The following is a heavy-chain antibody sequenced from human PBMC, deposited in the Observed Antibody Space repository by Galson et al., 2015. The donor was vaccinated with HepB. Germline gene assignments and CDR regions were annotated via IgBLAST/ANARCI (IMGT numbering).Heavy chain of an antibody. CDR1: GFPFNNYV. J-gene: IGHJ6*02. V-gene: IGHV3-23*01. CDR2: ISGDGDIL. Sequence: SLRLSCAASGFPFNNYVMIWVRQAPGKGLEWVSGISGDGDILSYANSVKGRFTVSRENSKNTLYLQMNSLRAEDTAIYYCGKIIAPRLLSYWYGLDVWGQGTTVIVSS. D-gene: IGHD6-6*01. CDR3: GKIIAPRLLSYWYGLDV.